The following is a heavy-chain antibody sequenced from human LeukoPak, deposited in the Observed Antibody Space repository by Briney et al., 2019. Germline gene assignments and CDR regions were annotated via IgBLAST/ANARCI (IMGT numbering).Heavy chain of an antibody. J-gene: IGHJ4*02. D-gene: IGHD2-21*02. CDR2: IYYSGST. V-gene: IGHV4-39*01. CDR3: ARHPVTAIQIFDY. CDR1: GGSISSSSYY. Sequence: PSETLSLTCTVSGGSISSSSYYWGWIRQPPGKGLEWIGSIYYSGSTYYNPSLKSRVTISVDTSKNQFSLKLSSVTAADTVVYYCARHPVTAIQIFDYWGQGTLVTVSS.